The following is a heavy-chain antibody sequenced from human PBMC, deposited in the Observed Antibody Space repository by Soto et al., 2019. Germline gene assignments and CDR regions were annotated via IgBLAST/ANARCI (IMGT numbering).Heavy chain of an antibody. CDR3: ARDLGGWPDY. V-gene: IGHV1-18*01. CDR1: GYTFTSYG. CDR2: INAYNGNT. Sequence: GASVKVSCKASGYTFTSYGISWVRQAPGQGLEWMGWINAYNGNTNYAQKLQGRVTITTDTSTSTAYMELSSLRSEDTAVYYCARDLGGWPDYWGQGTLVTVSS. D-gene: IGHD2-15*01. J-gene: IGHJ4*02.